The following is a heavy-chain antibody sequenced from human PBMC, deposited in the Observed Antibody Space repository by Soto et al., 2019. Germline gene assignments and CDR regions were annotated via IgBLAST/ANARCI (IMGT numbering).Heavy chain of an antibody. CDR1: GYSFTSYW. V-gene: IGHV5-10-1*03. CDR2: IDPSDSYT. Sequence: EVQLVQSGAEVKKPGESLRISCKGSGYSFTSYWISWVRQMPGKGLEWMGRIDPSDSYTNYSPSFQGHVTISADKSISTAYLQWSSLKASDTAMYYCARLGGSGSYGGTEWFDPWGQGTLVTVSS. CDR3: ARLGGSGSYGGTEWFDP. J-gene: IGHJ5*02. D-gene: IGHD3-10*01.